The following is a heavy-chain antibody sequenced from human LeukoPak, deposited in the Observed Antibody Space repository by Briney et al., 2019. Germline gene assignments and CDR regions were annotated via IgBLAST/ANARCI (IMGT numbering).Heavy chain of an antibody. J-gene: IGHJ4*02. Sequence: ASVKVSCKASGYTFTGYYMYWVRQAPGQGLEWMGWINPNSGGTNYAQKSQGRVTMTRDTSISTAYMELSSLRSEDTAVYYCATDSYSSSWYGYWGQGTLVTVSS. CDR3: ATDSYSSSWYGY. CDR1: GYTFTGYY. V-gene: IGHV1-2*02. CDR2: INPNSGGT. D-gene: IGHD6-13*01.